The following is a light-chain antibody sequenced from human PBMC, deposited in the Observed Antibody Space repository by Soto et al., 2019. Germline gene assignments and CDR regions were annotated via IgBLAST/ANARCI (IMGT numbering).Light chain of an antibody. CDR2: GAS. CDR3: QQYNNYST. Sequence: EIVMTQSPATLSVSPGERATLSCRASQSVSSNLAWYQQKPGQAPRLLIYGASTRATGIPARFSGSGSGTEFTLTISSLQSEDFAVYYCQQYNNYSTFGQGTKVEMK. V-gene: IGKV3-15*01. CDR1: QSVSSN. J-gene: IGKJ1*01.